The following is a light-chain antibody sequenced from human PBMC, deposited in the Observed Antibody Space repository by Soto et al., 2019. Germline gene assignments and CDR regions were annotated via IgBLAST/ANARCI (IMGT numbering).Light chain of an antibody. CDR1: QSISSW. CDR2: KAS. J-gene: IGKJ1*01. Sequence: DIHLTQSPSTLSASVGDRVTINCRASQSISSWLAWYQQKPGKAPKLLIYKASTLESGVPSRFSGSGSGTEFTRTISSLQPDDFATYYCQHWVDYMWTFGQGTKVEIK. V-gene: IGKV1-5*03. CDR3: QHWVDYMWT.